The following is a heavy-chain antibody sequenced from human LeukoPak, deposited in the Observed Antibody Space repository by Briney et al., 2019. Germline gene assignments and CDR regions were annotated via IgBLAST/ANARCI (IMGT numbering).Heavy chain of an antibody. V-gene: IGHV4-59*12. D-gene: IGHD3-22*01. J-gene: IGHJ4*02. CDR2: FYYTGST. CDR1: GGSISPYY. Sequence: TSETLSLTCTVSGGSISPYYWSWIRQPPGKGLEWIGYFYYTGSTDYNPSLKSRVTISGDTSKNQFSLKLSSVTAADTAVYYCARDWRTYDSSGYYNYFDYWGQGTLVTVSS. CDR3: ARDWRTYDSSGYYNYFDY.